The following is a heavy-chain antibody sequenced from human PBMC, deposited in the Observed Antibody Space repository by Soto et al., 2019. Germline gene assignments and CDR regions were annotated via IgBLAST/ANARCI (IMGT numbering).Heavy chain of an antibody. CDR2: IKQDGGDK. CDR3: ARVQSLAGVY. D-gene: IGHD6-19*01. V-gene: IGHV3-7*05. Sequence: EVQLVESGGGLVQPGGSLRLSCAASGFTFSNYWMSWVRQAPGKGLEWVANIKQDGGDKYYVDSVKGRFSISRDNAKNSLYLHMNSLRAEDTAVYYCARVQSLAGVYWGQGTLVIVSS. CDR1: GFTFSNYW. J-gene: IGHJ4*02.